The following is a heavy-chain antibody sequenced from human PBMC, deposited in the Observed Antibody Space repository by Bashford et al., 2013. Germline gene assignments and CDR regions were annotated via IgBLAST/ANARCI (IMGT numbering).Heavy chain of an antibody. CDR3: AKGKYRLTSHLLLSY. V-gene: IGHV3-30-3*01. D-gene: IGHD2-2*01. J-gene: IGHJ4*02. CDR2: ISYDGSNK. CDR1: GFTFRNFA. Sequence: GSLRLSCAASGFTFRNFAVNWVRQAPGKGLEWVAAISYDGSNKYYADSVKGRFTISRDNSKNTLYLQMSSLRAEDTATYYCAKGKYRLTSHLLLSYWGQGTVVTVSS.